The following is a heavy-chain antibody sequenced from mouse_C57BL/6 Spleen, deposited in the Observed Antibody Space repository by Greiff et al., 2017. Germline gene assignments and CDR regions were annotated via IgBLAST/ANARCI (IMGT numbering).Heavy chain of an antibody. CDR3: ESSDESYARDD. J-gene: IGHJ4*01. CDR2: IYPGDGDT. Sequence: QVQLKESGAELVKPGASVKISCKASGYAFSSYWMSWVKQRPGKGLEWIGQIYPGDGDTNYNGKFKGKATLTADKASSTAYMQLLSLTSEDSAVYFWESSDESYARDDWGQGTSVTVSA. V-gene: IGHV1-80*01. CDR1: GYAFSSYW. D-gene: IGHD2-3*01.